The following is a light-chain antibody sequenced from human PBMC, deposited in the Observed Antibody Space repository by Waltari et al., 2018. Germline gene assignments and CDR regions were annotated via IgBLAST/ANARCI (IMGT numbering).Light chain of an antibody. Sequence: QTVVTQEPSFSVSPGGTVTLTCGLSSGSVSTSSYPSWYQQTHGQAPRTLIYTTTTRSSGVPDRFSGSILGNKAALTITGAQADDESDYYCVLYMGSGISVFGSGTKVTVL. CDR2: TTT. V-gene: IGLV8-61*01. J-gene: IGLJ6*01. CDR3: VLYMGSGISV. CDR1: SGSVSTSSY.